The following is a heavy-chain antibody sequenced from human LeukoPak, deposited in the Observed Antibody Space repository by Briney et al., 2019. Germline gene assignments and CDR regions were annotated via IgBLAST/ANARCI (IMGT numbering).Heavy chain of an antibody. V-gene: IGHV3-30*18. D-gene: IGHD4-17*01. CDR3: AKDRRYGDPMGGIDY. CDR1: GFTFSSYG. J-gene: IGHJ4*02. Sequence: GRSLRLSCAASGFTFSSYGMHWVRQAPGKGLEWVAVISYDGSNKYYADSVKGRFTISRDNSKNTLYLQMNSLRAEDTAVYYCAKDRRYGDPMGGIDYWGQGTLVTVSS. CDR2: ISYDGSNK.